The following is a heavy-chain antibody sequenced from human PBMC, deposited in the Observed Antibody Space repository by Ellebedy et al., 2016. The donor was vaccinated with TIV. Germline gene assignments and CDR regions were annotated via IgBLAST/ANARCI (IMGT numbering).Heavy chain of an antibody. J-gene: IGHJ4*02. D-gene: IGHD1-26*01. CDR2: VYPGDSDT. CDR1: GYNFTTYW. CDR3: ARHPHLGSYRFDF. V-gene: IGHV5-51*01. Sequence: GESLKISCKGSGYNFTTYWIGWVLQMPGRGLEWMGLVYPGDSDTRYSPSFRGQVTISADRSISTAYLQWSSLKASDTAIYYCARHPHLGSYRFDFWGQGTLVTVSS.